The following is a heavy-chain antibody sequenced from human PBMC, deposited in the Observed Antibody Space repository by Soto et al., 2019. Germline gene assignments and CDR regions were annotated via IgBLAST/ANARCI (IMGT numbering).Heavy chain of an antibody. CDR1: GFIFSRYA. D-gene: IGHD3-10*01. J-gene: IGHJ4*02. CDR2: ISKDGSSK. Sequence: GGSLRLSCAASGFIFSRYAIHWVRQAPGKELEWLAVISKDGSSKYYLDSVKGRFTISRDNSKNTVHLEMNSLRDEDTALYYCARSRSGAVADSFDFWGQGTLVTVSS. V-gene: IGHV3-30*04. CDR3: ARSRSGAVADSFDF.